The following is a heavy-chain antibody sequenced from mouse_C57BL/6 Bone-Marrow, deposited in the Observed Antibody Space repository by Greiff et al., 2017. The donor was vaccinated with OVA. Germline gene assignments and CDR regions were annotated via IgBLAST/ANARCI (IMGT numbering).Heavy chain of an antibody. D-gene: IGHD1-1*01. J-gene: IGHJ2*01. CDR3: TTLITTVVAPFDY. Sequence: EVKLQQSGAELVRPGASVKLSCTASGFNIKDYYMHWVKQRPEQGLEWIGRIDPEDGDTEYAPKFQGKATMTADTSSNTAYLQLSSLTFEDTAVYYCTTLITTVVAPFDYWGQGTTLTVSS. CDR1: GFNIKDYY. CDR2: IDPEDGDT. V-gene: IGHV14-1*01.